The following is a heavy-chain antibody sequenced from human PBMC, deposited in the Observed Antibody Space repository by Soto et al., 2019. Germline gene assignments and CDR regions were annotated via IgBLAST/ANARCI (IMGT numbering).Heavy chain of an antibody. CDR1: GGTFSSYA. CDR2: IIPIFGTA. CDR3: ATDSSSSSQWLFSFDY. D-gene: IGHD6-6*01. Sequence: QVQLVQSGAEVKKPGSSVKVSCKASGGTFSSYAISWVRQAPGQGLEWMGGIIPIFGTANYAQKFLGRVTITADKSTSTAYMELSSLRSEDTAVYYCATDSSSSSQWLFSFDYWGQGTLVTVSS. V-gene: IGHV1-69*06. J-gene: IGHJ4*02.